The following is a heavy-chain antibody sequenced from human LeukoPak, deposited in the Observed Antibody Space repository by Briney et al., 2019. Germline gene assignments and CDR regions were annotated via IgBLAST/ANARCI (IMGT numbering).Heavy chain of an antibody. CDR1: GVSFSAYY. Sequence: SETLSRTCAVYGVSFSAYYWTWIRQPPGKGLEWIGEINHSGSVNYNPSLKSRVTISVDTSKNQVSLRLASVTAADTAVYYCARRAFGPRYQLFYEKRYFFDFWDQGALVTVSS. CDR3: ARRAFGPRYQLFYEKRYFFDF. D-gene: IGHD5/OR15-5a*01. V-gene: IGHV4-34*01. J-gene: IGHJ4*02. CDR2: INHSGSV.